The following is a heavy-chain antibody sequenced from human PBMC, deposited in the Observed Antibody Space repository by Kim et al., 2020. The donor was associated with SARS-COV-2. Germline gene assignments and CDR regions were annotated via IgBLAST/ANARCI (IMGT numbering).Heavy chain of an antibody. V-gene: IGHV3-11*04. D-gene: IGHD1-26*01. Sequence: GGSLRLSCAASGFTFSDYYMSWIRQAPGKGLEWVSYISSSGSTIYYADSVKGRFTISRDNAKNSLYLQMNSLRAEDTAVYYCARDLLGHIREVGVGATRTLGYWGQGTLVTVSS. CDR2: ISSSGSTI. CDR3: ARDLLGHIREVGVGATRTLGY. CDR1: GFTFSDYY. J-gene: IGHJ4*02.